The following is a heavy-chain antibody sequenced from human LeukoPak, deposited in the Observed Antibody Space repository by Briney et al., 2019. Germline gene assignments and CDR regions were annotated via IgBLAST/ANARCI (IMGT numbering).Heavy chain of an antibody. CDR2: ISYDGSNK. V-gene: IGHV3-30*04. CDR3: ARDLRRGLDY. D-gene: IGHD2-15*01. CDR1: GFTFSSYA. J-gene: IGHJ4*02. Sequence: PGGSLRLSCAASGFTFSSYAMHWVRQAPGKGLEWVAVISYDGSNKYYADSVKGRFTISRDNSKNTLYLQMNSLRAEDAAVYYCARDLRRGLDYWGQGTLVTVSS.